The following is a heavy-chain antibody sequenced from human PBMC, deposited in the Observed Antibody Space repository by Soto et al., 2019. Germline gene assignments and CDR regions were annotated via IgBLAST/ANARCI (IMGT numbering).Heavy chain of an antibody. V-gene: IGHV1-69*02. CDR3: ASAYGEYCSSTSCYLRFDY. CDR2: IIPILGIA. CDR1: GGTFSSYT. D-gene: IGHD2-2*01. Sequence: QVQLVQSGAEVKKPGSSVQVACKASGGTFSSYTISWVRQAPGQGLEWMGRIIPILGIANYAQKSQGGATITADKSTSTAYREMSSLRAEDTAVYYCASAYGEYCSSTSCYLRFDYWGQGTLVTVSS. J-gene: IGHJ4*02.